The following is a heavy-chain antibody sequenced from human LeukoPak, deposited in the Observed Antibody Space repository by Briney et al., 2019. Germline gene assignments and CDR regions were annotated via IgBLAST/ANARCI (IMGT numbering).Heavy chain of an antibody. CDR1: GYTFTSYG. Sequence: GASVKVSCKASGYTFTSYGISWGRQAPGQGLEWMGWISAYNGNTNYAQKLQGRVTMTTDTSTSTAYMELRSLRSDDPAVYYCARSDYDSSGYYYLADYWGQGTLVTVSS. J-gene: IGHJ4*02. CDR3: ARSDYDSSGYYYLADY. CDR2: ISAYNGNT. V-gene: IGHV1-18*01. D-gene: IGHD3-22*01.